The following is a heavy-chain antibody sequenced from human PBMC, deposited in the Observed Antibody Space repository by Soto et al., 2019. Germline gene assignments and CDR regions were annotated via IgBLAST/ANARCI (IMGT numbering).Heavy chain of an antibody. CDR2: INPMSRTA. CDR3: VRGTYCGASCYFAREY. Sequence: VQLVQSGSEVKKPGSSVKVSCKASGDTSTTYVVSWVRQAPGNGLEWMGGINPMSRTAKYAEKYSGRVTRTADEATKTVYLDLTTLRFEDTDVYFCVRGTYCGASCYFAREYWGQGTLVAVSS. J-gene: IGHJ4*02. V-gene: IGHV1-69*01. D-gene: IGHD2-21*01. CDR1: GDTSTTYV.